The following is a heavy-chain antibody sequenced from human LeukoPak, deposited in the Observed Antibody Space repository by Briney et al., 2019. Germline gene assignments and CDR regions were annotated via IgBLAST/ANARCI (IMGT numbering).Heavy chain of an antibody. Sequence: ASVKVSCKASGYTFTSYYMHWVRQAPGQGLEWMGIINPSGGSTSYAQKFQGRVTMTRDMSTSTVYMELSSLRSEDTAVYYCARPGRNYYFDYWGQGTLVTVSS. CDR3: ARPGRNYYFDY. V-gene: IGHV1-46*01. D-gene: IGHD1-14*01. CDR2: INPSGGST. J-gene: IGHJ4*02. CDR1: GYTFTSYY.